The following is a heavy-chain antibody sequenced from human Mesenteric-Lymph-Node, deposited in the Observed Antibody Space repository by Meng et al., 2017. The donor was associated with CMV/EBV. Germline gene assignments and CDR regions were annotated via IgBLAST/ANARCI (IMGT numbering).Heavy chain of an antibody. CDR3: ARFSRNNLYYFDY. CDR2: IKQDGSEK. D-gene: IGHD1/OR15-1a*01. V-gene: IGHV3-7*01. CDR1: GFTFSSYW. Sequence: GGSLRLSCAASGFTFSSYWMSWVRQAPGKGLEWVANIKQDGSEKYYVDSVKGRFTISRDNAKNSLYLQLNSLRAEDTAVYYCARFSRNNLYYFDYWGQGALVTVSS. J-gene: IGHJ4*02.